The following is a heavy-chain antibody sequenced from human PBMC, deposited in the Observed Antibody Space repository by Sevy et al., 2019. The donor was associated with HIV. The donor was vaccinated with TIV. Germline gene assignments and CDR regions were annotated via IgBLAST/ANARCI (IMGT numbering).Heavy chain of an antibody. CDR2: IYPGDSDT. CDR3: ARVGFSDTDMSRSYYFDY. D-gene: IGHD5-18*01. J-gene: IGHJ4*02. CDR1: GYSFTSYW. Sequence: GESLKISCKGSGYSFTSYWIGWVRRMPGKGLEWMWIIYPGDSDTRYSPSFQGQVTISADKSISTAYLQWSSLKASDTAMYYCARVGFSDTDMSRSYYFDYCGQGTLVTVSS. V-gene: IGHV5-51*01.